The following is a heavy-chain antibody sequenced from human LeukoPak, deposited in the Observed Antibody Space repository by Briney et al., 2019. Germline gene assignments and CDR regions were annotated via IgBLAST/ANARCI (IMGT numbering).Heavy chain of an antibody. V-gene: IGHV3-30*04. CDR1: GFTFSSYA. J-gene: IGHJ4*02. CDR3: AKEGGYSYGNQFDY. Sequence: PGGSLRLSCAASGFTFSSYAMHWVRQAPGKGLEWVAVISYDGSNKYYADSVKGRFTISRDNSKNTLYLQMNSLRAEDTAVYYCAKEGGYSYGNQFDYWGQGTLVTVSS. CDR2: ISYDGSNK. D-gene: IGHD5-18*01.